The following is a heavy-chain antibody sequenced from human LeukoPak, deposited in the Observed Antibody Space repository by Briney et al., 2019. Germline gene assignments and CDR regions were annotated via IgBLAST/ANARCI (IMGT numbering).Heavy chain of an antibody. CDR1: GDSMSSSHYY. D-gene: IGHD2-15*01. CDR3: ARRAHCTGGSCNPV. J-gene: IGHJ6*02. CDR2: IYYGGST. Sequence: SETLSLTCTVSGDSMSSSHYYWVWIRQPPGKGLEWIGSIYYGGSTYYNPSLKSRVTISLDTSKNQFSVKLSSVTAADTAVYYCARRAHCTGGSCNPVWGQGTTVTVSS. V-gene: IGHV4-39*01.